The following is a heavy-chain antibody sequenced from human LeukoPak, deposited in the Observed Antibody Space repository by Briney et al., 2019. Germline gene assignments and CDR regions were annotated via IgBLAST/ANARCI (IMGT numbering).Heavy chain of an antibody. V-gene: IGHV3-66*01. CDR1: GFTVSSNF. CDR3: ARDSSGWPFDY. D-gene: IGHD6-19*01. J-gene: IGHJ4*02. CDR2: IYSGGST. Sequence: GGSLRLSCAASGFTVSSNFMSWVRQAPGKGLEWVSVIYSGGSTYYADSVKGRFTISRDNSKNTVYLQMNTLRAEDTAMYYCARDSSGWPFDYWGQGTLVTVSS.